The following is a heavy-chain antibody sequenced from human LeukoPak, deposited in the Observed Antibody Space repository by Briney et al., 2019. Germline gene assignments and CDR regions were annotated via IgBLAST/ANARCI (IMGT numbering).Heavy chain of an antibody. D-gene: IGHD4-17*01. CDR2: FDPEDGET. CDR1: GYTLTELS. V-gene: IGHV1-24*01. J-gene: IGHJ6*02. CDR3: ATVPLTVTGYYYYGMDV. Sequence: GASVKVSCKVSGYTLTELSMHWVRQAPGKGLEWMGGFDPEDGETIYAQKFQGRVTMTEDTSTDTAYMELSSLRSEDTAVYYCATVPLTVTGYYYYGMDVWGQGTTVTVSS.